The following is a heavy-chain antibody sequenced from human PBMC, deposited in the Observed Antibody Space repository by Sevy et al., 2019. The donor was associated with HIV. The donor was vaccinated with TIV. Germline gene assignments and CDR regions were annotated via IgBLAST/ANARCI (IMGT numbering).Heavy chain of an antibody. CDR2: INQDGNEK. D-gene: IGHD3-10*01. J-gene: IGHJ3*02. V-gene: IGHV3-7*01. Sequence: GGSLRLSCAASGFTFSTYWMTWVRQAPGKGLEWAANINQDGNEKYYVDSVKGRFTISRDNAKNSLYLQMNSLRAEDKAVYFCARKMWSSRSAIGGIGTEDAFDIWGQGTMVTVSS. CDR1: GFTFSTYW. CDR3: ARKMWSSRSAIGGIGTEDAFDI.